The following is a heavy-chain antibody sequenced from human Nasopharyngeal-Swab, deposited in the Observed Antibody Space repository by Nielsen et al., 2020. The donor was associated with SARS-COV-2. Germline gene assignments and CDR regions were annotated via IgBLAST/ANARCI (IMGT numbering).Heavy chain of an antibody. CDR2: IRSKAYGGTT. J-gene: IGHJ3*02. CDR3: TFDSSGYYPHDAFDI. V-gene: IGHV3-49*04. Sequence: GGSLRLSCTASGFTFGDYAMSWVRQAPGKGLEWVGFIRSKAYGGTTEHAASVKGRFTISRDDSKSIAYLQMNSLKTEDTAVYYCTFDSSGYYPHDAFDIWGQGTMVTVSS. D-gene: IGHD3-22*01. CDR1: GFTFGDYA.